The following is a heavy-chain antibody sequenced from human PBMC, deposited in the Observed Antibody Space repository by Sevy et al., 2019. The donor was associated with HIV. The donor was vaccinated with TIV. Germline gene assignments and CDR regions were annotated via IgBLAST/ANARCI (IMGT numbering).Heavy chain of an antibody. Sequence: GGSLRLSCAASGFSFNGYAMHWVRQAPGKGLEWLAVISYDGSLKYYTESVKGRFTISRDNTKNTLFLQLNSLRPEDTAVYYCVREGRNYEYVWGTYHSGFRAQGTLVTVSS. CDR2: ISYDGSLK. CDR1: GFSFNGYA. V-gene: IGHV3-30*04. CDR3: VREGRNYEYVWGTYHSGF. J-gene: IGHJ4*02. D-gene: IGHD3-16*02.